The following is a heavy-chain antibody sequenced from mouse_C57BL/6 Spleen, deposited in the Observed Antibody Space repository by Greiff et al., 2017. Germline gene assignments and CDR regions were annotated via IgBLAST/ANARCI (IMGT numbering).Heavy chain of an antibody. J-gene: IGHJ3*01. D-gene: IGHD1-1*01. CDR2: IYPGDGDT. V-gene: IGHV1-80*01. CDR3: ARQSNYYGSSYEFAY. CDR1: GYAFSSYW. Sequence: VKLQESGAELVKPGASVKISCKASGYAFSSYWMNWVKQRPGKGLEWIGQIYPGDGDTNYNGKFKGKATLTADKSSSTAYMQLSSLTSEDSAVYFCARQSNYYGSSYEFAYWGQGTLVTVSA.